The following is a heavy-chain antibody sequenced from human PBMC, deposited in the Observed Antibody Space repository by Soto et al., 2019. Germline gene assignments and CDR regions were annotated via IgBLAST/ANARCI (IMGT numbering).Heavy chain of an antibody. D-gene: IGHD2-15*01. CDR2: ISSSSSYI. CDR3: ARDSVVVVAATSGYYYYGMDV. Sequence: EVQLVESGGGLVKPGGSLRLSCAASGFIFSSYSMNWVRQAPGKGLEWVSSISSSSSYIYYADSVKGRFTISRDNAKNSLYLQMNSLRAEDTAVYYCARDSVVVVAATSGYYYYGMDVWGQGTTVTVSS. CDR1: GFIFSSYS. V-gene: IGHV3-21*01. J-gene: IGHJ6*02.